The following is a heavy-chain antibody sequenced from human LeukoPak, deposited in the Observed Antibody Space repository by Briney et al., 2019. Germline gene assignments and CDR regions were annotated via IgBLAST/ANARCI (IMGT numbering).Heavy chain of an antibody. Sequence: SETLSLTCTVSGGSINSYYWSWVRQPPGEGLEWIGYIHYTGRTNYNPSLKSRVTISVDTSKNQFSLKLSSVTGADTAVYYCARDVGNNAFDIWGQGTMVTVSS. D-gene: IGHD2-15*01. CDR2: IHYTGRT. CDR3: ARDVGNNAFDI. V-gene: IGHV4-59*01. J-gene: IGHJ3*02. CDR1: GGSINSYY.